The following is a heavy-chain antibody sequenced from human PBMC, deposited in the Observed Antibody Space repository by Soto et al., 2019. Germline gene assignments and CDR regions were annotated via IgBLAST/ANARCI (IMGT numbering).Heavy chain of an antibody. CDR1: GYNFSDFG. D-gene: IGHD6-19*01. CDR2: ISGKNGNT. J-gene: IGHJ6*01. CDR3: ARSDYY. Sequence: EASMKVSCKTSGYNFSDFGITWVRQAPGQGLEWMGWISGKNGNTNYAQKVQGRVTLTADTSTRTAYMEMRALTSDDTGIYYCARSDYY. V-gene: IGHV1-18*04.